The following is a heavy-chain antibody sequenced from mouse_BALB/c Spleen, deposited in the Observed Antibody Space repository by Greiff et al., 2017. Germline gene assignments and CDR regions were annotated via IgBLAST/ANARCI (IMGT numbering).Heavy chain of an antibody. J-gene: IGHJ2*01. CDR2: IDPANGNT. D-gene: IGHD1-2*01. V-gene: IGHV14-3*02. CDR1: GFNIKDTY. Sequence: VQLQQSGAELVKPGALVKLSCTASGFNIKDTYMHWVKQRPEQGLEWIGRIDPANGNTKYDPKFQGKATITADTSSNTAYLQLSSLTSEDTAVYYCALSLLRFYFDYWGQGTTLTVSS. CDR3: ALSLLRFYFDY.